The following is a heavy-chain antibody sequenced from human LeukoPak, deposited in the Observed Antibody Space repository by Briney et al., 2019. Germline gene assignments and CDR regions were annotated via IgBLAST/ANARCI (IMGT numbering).Heavy chain of an antibody. CDR3: TREVERGGSYWGGDP. CDR2: ITSKAYGGTT. J-gene: IGHJ5*02. V-gene: IGHV3-49*04. Sequence: GGSLRLSCATSGFNFEDYAMNWVRQAPGKGLEWVGLITSKAYGGTTDLAASVKGRFFISRDESQPIAYLQMNSLKNEDTGVYYCTREVERGGSYWGGDPWGQGTLVTVSS. D-gene: IGHD1-26*01. CDR1: GFNFEDYA.